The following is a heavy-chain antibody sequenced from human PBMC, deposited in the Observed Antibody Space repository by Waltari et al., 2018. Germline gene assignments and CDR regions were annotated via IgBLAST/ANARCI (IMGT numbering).Heavy chain of an antibody. V-gene: IGHV1-2*06. CDR2: INPNSGGT. CDR1: GYTFTGYY. J-gene: IGHJ5*02. CDR3: ARARIAVAGTTYNWFDP. D-gene: IGHD6-19*01. Sequence: QVQLVQSGAEVKKPGASVKVSCKASGYTFTGYYMHWVRQAPGQGLEWMGRINPNSGGTNYAQKFQGRVTMTRATSISTAYMELSRLRSDDTAVYYCARARIAVAGTTYNWFDPWGQGTLVTVSS.